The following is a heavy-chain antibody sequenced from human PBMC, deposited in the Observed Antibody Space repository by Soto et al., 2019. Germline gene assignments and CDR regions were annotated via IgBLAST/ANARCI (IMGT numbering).Heavy chain of an antibody. CDR2: ISGSGGSA. CDR3: AKGRGSGCHAFDI. J-gene: IGHJ3*02. V-gene: IGHV3-23*01. D-gene: IGHD6-19*01. Sequence: HPGGSLRLSCAASGFTFSSYAMSWVRQAPGKGLEWVSAISGSGGSAYYADSVKGRFTISRDNSKNTLYLQMNSLRAGDTAVYYCAKGRGSGCHAFDIWGQGTMVTVSS. CDR1: GFTFSSYA.